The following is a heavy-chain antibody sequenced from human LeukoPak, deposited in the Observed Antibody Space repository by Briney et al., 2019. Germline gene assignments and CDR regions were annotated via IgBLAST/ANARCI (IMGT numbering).Heavy chain of an antibody. J-gene: IGHJ4*02. V-gene: IGHV4-39*07. D-gene: IGHD3-22*01. CDR3: ARDQKAYDSSGYYPDY. CDR2: IYYTGTT. Sequence: SETLSLTCNVSGGSITSISYYWGWIRQPPGKGLEWLGNIYYTGTTYYNPSLKSRVTISVDTSKNQFSLKLSSVTAADTAVYYCARDQKAYDSSGYYPDYWGQGTLVTVSS. CDR1: GGSITSISYY.